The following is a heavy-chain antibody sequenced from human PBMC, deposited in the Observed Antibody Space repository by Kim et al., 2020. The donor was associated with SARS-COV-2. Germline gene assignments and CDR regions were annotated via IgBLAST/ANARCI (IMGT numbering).Heavy chain of an antibody. Sequence: GGSLRLSCAASGFTFSSYAMHWVRQAPGKGLEWVAVISYDGSNKYYADSVKGRFTISRDNSKNTLYLQMNSLRAEDTAVYYCARDWYSSSWAWLGFYYG. CDR1: GFTFSSYA. D-gene: IGHD6-13*01. V-gene: IGHV3-30*04. J-gene: IGHJ6*01. CDR2: ISYDGSNK. CDR3: ARDWYSSSWAWLGFYYG.